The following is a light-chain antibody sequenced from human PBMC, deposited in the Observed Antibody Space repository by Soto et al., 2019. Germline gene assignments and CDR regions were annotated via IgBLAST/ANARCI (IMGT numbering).Light chain of an antibody. Sequence: EIVMTQSPDTLSGSPGERATLSCRASPSVFSSLAWYQQKPGQAPRLLIYGASTGATGVPARLSGSGSGTEFTLTISSLKSEDFAVYYCHQYGTFPITFGHGTRLEI. CDR1: PSVFSS. J-gene: IGKJ5*01. V-gene: IGKV3-15*01. CDR2: GAS. CDR3: HQYGTFPIT.